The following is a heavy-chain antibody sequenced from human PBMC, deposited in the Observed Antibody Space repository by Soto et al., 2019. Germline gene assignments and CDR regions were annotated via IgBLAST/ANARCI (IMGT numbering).Heavy chain of an antibody. V-gene: IGHV3-7*05. CDR2: IKQDGSEK. Sequence: EVQLVESGGGLVQPGGSLRLSCAASGFTFASYWMSWVRQAPGKGLEWVANIKQDGSEKYYVDSVKGRFTISRDNAKNSLYLQMNSLRAEDTAVYGCARRLVVVTAREGYWGQGSLVTVSS. D-gene: IGHD2-21*02. J-gene: IGHJ4*02. CDR1: GFTFASYW. CDR3: ARRLVVVTAREGY.